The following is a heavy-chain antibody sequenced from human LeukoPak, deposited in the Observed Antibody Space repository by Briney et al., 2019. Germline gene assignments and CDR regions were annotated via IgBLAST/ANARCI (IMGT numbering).Heavy chain of an antibody. CDR2: IIPIFGTA. CDR1: GGTFSSYA. J-gene: IGHJ4*02. D-gene: IGHD4-17*01. Sequence: GASVKVSCKASGGTFSSYAISWVRQAPGQGLEWMGRIIPIFGTANYAQKFQGRVTITTDESTSTAYMELSSLRSEDTAVYYCAIEPQWGNDYGDYGDSYYFDYWGQGTLVTVSS. V-gene: IGHV1-69*05. CDR3: AIEPQWGNDYGDYGDSYYFDY.